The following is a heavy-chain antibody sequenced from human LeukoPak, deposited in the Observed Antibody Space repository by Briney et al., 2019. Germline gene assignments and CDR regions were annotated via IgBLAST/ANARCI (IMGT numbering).Heavy chain of an antibody. CDR2: ISGSGGTT. CDR1: GFTFSTHS. Sequence: GGSLRLSCSASGFTFSTHSMHWVRQAPGKGLEYVSTISGSGGTTYYADSVKGRFTISRDNSKNTLYLQMNSLRAEDTAVYYCARRRDVDTAMVYDAFDIWGQGTMVTVSS. CDR3: ARRRDVDTAMVYDAFDI. J-gene: IGHJ3*02. V-gene: IGHV3-64*04. D-gene: IGHD5-18*01.